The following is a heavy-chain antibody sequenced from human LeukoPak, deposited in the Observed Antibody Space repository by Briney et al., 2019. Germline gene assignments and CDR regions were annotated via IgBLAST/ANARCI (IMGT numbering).Heavy chain of an antibody. CDR2: ISWNSGSI. V-gene: IGHV3-9*01. Sequence: PGGSLRLSCAASGFTFDGYAMHWVRQAPGEGLEWVSGISWNSGSIGYADSVKGRFTISRDNAKNSLYLQMNSLRAEDTALYYCAKEGGDYWGQGTLVTVSS. J-gene: IGHJ4*02. CDR3: AKEGGDY. CDR1: GFTFDGYA.